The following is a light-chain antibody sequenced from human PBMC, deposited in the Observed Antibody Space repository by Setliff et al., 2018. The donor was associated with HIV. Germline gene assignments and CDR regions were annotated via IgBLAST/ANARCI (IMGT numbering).Light chain of an antibody. CDR3: CSYAGSSTFPYV. V-gene: IGLV2-23*02. Sequence: LTQPASVSGSPGQSITISCTGTSSDVGSYNLVSWYQQHPGRAPKVMIYEVTKRPSGVSNRFSGSKSGNAASLTISGLQAEDEADYYCCSYAGSSTFPYVFGTGTKVTVL. CDR1: SSDVGSYNL. CDR2: EVT. J-gene: IGLJ1*01.